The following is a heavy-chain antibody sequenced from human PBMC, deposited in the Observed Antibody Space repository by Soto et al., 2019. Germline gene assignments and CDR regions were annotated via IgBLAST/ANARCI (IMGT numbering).Heavy chain of an antibody. D-gene: IGHD3-22*01. CDR1: AFTFNNYA. CDR2: IGGSGRTT. V-gene: IGHV3-23*01. CDR3: AKSRYSDSSGDFYDY. Sequence: EVQLLESGGGLVQPGGSLSLSCAASAFTFNNYAMSWVRQAPGKGLEWVSGIGGSGRTTYYADSVKGRFTISRDNSNNALFLQMNSLRAEDTAVYYCAKSRYSDSSGDFYDYWGQGALVTVSS. J-gene: IGHJ4*02.